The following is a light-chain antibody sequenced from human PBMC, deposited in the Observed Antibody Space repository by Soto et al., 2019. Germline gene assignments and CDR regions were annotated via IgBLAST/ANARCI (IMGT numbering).Light chain of an antibody. V-gene: IGKV1-12*01. CDR3: QQGYSPPWT. Sequence: DIQMTQSPSSVSASVGDSLTITCRASQNVGDRLAWYQQKLGKAPQLLIQKASILQPGIPSRFSGSGSATYFTLTISSLQPEDFATYYCQQGYSPPWTFGQGTKV. J-gene: IGKJ1*01. CDR1: QNVGDR. CDR2: KAS.